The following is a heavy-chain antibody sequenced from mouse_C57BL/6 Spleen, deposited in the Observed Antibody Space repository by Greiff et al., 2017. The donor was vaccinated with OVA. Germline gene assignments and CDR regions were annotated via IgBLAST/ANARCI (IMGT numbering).Heavy chain of an antibody. J-gene: IGHJ4*01. CDR1: GFNIKDYY. CDR2: IDPEDGDT. Sequence: VQLKESGAELVRPGASVKLSCTASGFNIKDYYMHWVKQRPEQGLEWIGRIDPEDGDTEYAPKFQGKATMTADTSSNTAYLQLSSLTSEDTAVYYCTSPFYYGSSYDAMDYWGQGTSVTVSS. D-gene: IGHD1-1*01. V-gene: IGHV14-1*01. CDR3: TSPFYYGSSYDAMDY.